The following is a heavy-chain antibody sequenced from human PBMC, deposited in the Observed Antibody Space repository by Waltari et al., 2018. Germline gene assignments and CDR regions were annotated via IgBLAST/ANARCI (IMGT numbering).Heavy chain of an antibody. CDR2: TTSSGRYI. CDR1: GFTFSSYN. CDR3: AREDSGAPDY. V-gene: IGHV3-21*02. J-gene: IGHJ4*02. Sequence: EVQLVESGGGLVKPGGSLRLSCVTYGFTFSSYNFNWVRQAPGKGLEWVSSTTSSGRYIYYADSVRGRFTISTDNANNTLCLQMNNLRAEDTAVYYCAREDSGAPDYWGQGTQVTVSS.